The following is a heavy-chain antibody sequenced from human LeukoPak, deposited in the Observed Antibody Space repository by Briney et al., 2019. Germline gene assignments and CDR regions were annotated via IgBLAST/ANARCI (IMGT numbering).Heavy chain of an antibody. J-gene: IGHJ4*02. CDR2: ISGSGGST. V-gene: IGHV3-23*01. CDR1: GFIFSDYY. Sequence: PGGSLRLSCAASGFIFSDYYMGWIRQAPGKGLEWVSAISGSGGSTYYADSVKGRFTISRDNSKNTLYLQMNSLRAEDTAVYYCAKDLLSINIAARLPTYLDYWGQGTLVTVSS. D-gene: IGHD6-6*01. CDR3: AKDLLSINIAARLPTYLDY.